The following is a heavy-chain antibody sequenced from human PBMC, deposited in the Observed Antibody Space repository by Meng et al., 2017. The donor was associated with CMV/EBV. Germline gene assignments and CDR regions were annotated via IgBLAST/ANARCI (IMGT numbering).Heavy chain of an antibody. V-gene: IGHV2-5*01. CDR3: AHNGELLYYYYGMDV. Sequence: SGPTLVKPTQTLTLTCTFSGFSLSTSGVGVGWLRQPPGKALEWLALIYWNDDKRYSPSLKSRLTIIKDTSKNQVVLTMTNMDPVDTATYYCAHNGELLYYYYGMDVWGQGTTVTVSS. D-gene: IGHD1-26*01. CDR1: GFSLSTSGVG. CDR2: IYWNDDK. J-gene: IGHJ6*02.